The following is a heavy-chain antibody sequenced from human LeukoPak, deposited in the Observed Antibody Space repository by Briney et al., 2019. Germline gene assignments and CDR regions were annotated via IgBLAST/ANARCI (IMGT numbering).Heavy chain of an antibody. J-gene: IGHJ6*03. D-gene: IGHD1-1*01. Sequence: PGGSLRLSCAASGFTFSSYAMHWVRQAPGKGLEWVAVISYDGSNKYYADSVKGRFTISRDNSKNTLYLQMNSLRAEDTAVYYCARDERRREGHYYYYYYMDVWGKGTTVTVSS. CDR2: ISYDGSNK. CDR3: ARDERRREGHYYYYYYMDV. V-gene: IGHV3-30*04. CDR1: GFTFSSYA.